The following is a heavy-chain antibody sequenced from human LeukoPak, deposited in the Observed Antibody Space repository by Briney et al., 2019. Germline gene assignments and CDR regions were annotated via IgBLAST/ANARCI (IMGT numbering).Heavy chain of an antibody. D-gene: IGHD3-10*01. J-gene: IGHJ5*02. Sequence: GSSVKVSCKASGGTFSSYAISWVRQAPGQGLEWVGRIIPIFGTANYAQKFQGRVTITTDESTSTAYMELSSLRSEDTAVYYCARAPKFRGVIIQAEFDPWGQGTLVTVSS. V-gene: IGHV1-69*05. CDR1: GGTFSSYA. CDR2: IIPIFGTA. CDR3: ARAPKFRGVIIQAEFDP.